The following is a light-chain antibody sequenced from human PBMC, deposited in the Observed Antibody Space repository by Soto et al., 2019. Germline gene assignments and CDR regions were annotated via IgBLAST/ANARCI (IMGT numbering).Light chain of an antibody. V-gene: IGKV1-33*01. Sequence: IQTTQSPSSLSASVGDRVTITCQSSQDISNGLNWYPQKPEKAPKLLIYDASNLETGVPSRFSGSGSGTDFTLTISSMKTEDIATYDCQQYDNLPLTFGGGTKVEI. CDR2: DAS. J-gene: IGKJ4*01. CDR1: QDISNG. CDR3: QQYDNLPLT.